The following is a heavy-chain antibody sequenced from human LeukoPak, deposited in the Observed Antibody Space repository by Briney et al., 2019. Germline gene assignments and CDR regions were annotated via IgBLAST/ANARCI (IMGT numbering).Heavy chain of an antibody. D-gene: IGHD3-3*01. V-gene: IGHV3-48*03. J-gene: IGHJ4*02. CDR2: ITDTSTTI. CDR1: GFTFSNCE. CDR3: TILDAGIDFDY. Sequence: TGGSLRLSCAASGFTFSNCEMNWVRQAPGKGLEWVAHITDTSTTIYYADSVRGRFTISRDNAKNSLYLQMDSLRAEDAAVYYCTILDAGIDFDYWGRGTPVTVSS.